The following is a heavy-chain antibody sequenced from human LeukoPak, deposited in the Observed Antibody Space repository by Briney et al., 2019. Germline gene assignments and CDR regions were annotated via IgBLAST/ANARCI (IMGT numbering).Heavy chain of an antibody. Sequence: GRSLRLSCAASGFTFSSYGMSWVRQAPGKGLEWVSCIIGTGGSTHYADSVKGRFTISRDNSKNTLYLQMNSLRAEDTAVYYCAKGTMSQHRGAFDFWGQGTMVIVSS. J-gene: IGHJ3*01. D-gene: IGHD3-22*01. CDR1: GFTFSSYG. V-gene: IGHV3-23*01. CDR2: IIGTGGST. CDR3: AKGTMSQHRGAFDF.